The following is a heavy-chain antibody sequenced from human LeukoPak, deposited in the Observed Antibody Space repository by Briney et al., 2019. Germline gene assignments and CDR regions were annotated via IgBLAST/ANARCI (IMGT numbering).Heavy chain of an antibody. CDR2: IYSGGST. Sequence: GGSLRLSCAASGFTVSSNYMSWVRQAPGKGLEWVSVIYSGGSTYYADSVKGRFTISRDNAKNSLYLQMNSLRAEDTAVYYCARDFTKRAAGTPILFDPWGQGTLVTVSS. J-gene: IGHJ5*02. V-gene: IGHV3-53*01. D-gene: IGHD6-13*01. CDR1: GFTVSSNY. CDR3: ARDFTKRAAGTPILFDP.